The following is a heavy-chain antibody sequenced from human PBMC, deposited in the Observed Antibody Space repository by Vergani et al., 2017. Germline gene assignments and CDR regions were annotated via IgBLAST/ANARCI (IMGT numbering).Heavy chain of an antibody. CDR3: ARGSYCSSTSCHSFYYYYYMDV. J-gene: IGHJ6*03. CDR1: GGSFSGYY. Sequence: QVQLQQWGAGLLKPSETLSLTCAVYGGSFSGYYWSWIRQPPGKGLEWIGKINHSGSTNYNPSLKSRVTISVDTSKNQFSLKLSSVTAADTAVYYCARGSYCSSTSCHSFYYYYYMDVWGKGTTVTVSS. V-gene: IGHV4-34*01. CDR2: INHSGST. D-gene: IGHD2-2*01.